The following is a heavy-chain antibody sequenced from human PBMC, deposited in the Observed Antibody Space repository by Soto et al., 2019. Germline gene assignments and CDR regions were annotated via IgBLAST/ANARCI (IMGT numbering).Heavy chain of an antibody. CDR3: ATTIFGVVIKGNYYYGMDV. Sequence: ASVKVSCKASGYTFTSYGISRVRQAPGQGLEWMGWISAYNGNTNYAQKLQGRVTMTTDTSTSTAYMELRSLRSDDTAVYYCATTIFGVVIKGNYYYGMDVWGQGTTVTVSS. CDR2: ISAYNGNT. J-gene: IGHJ6*02. D-gene: IGHD3-3*01. V-gene: IGHV1-18*01. CDR1: GYTFTSYG.